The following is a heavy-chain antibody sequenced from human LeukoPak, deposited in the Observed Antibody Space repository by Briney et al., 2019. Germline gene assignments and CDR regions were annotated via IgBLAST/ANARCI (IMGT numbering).Heavy chain of an antibody. V-gene: IGHV1-18*01. Sequence: GASVKVSCKASGYTFTSYAMNWVRQAPGQGLEWMGWISAYNGNTNYAQKLQGRVTMTTDTSTSTAYMELRSLRSDDTAVYYCAREPLWEAAAGTDFDYWGQGTLVTVSS. J-gene: IGHJ4*02. CDR3: AREPLWEAAAGTDFDY. D-gene: IGHD6-13*01. CDR2: ISAYNGNT. CDR1: GYTFTSYA.